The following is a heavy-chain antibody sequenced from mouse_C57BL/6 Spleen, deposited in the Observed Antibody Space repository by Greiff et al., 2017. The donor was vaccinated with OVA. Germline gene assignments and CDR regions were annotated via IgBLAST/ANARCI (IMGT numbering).Heavy chain of an antibody. CDR1: GYTFTDYN. J-gene: IGHJ2*01. Sequence: EVQLQQSGPELVKPGASVKIPCKASGYTFTDYNMDWVKQSHGKSLEWIGDINPNNGGTIYNQKFKGKATLPVDKSSSTTYMELLSLTSKDTAVYYCARAALDCSRYCDDWGKGTTLTVSS. CDR2: INPNNGGT. D-gene: IGHD3-2*02. CDR3: ARAALDCSRYCDD. V-gene: IGHV1-18*01.